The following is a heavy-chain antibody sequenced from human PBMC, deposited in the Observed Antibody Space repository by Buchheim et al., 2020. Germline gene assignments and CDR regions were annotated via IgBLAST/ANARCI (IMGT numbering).Heavy chain of an antibody. CDR3: ARAPWGLYDSSGYYYRQATFFDY. J-gene: IGHJ4*02. CDR1: GGSISSYY. V-gene: IGHV4-59*01. Sequence: QVQLQESGPGLVKPSETLSLTCTVSGGSISSYYWSWIRQPPGKGLEWIGYIYYSGNTNYNPSLKTRVTIPVDTSKKQFSLKLSSVTAADTAVYYCARAPWGLYDSSGYYYRQATFFDYWGQGTL. CDR2: IYYSGNT. D-gene: IGHD3-22*01.